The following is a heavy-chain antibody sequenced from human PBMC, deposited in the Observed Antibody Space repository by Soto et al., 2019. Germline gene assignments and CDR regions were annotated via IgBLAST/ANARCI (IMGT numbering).Heavy chain of an antibody. CDR2: INHSGST. J-gene: IGHJ5*02. CDR1: GGSFSGYY. V-gene: IGHV4-34*01. D-gene: IGHD3-10*01. Sequence: SETLSLTCAVYGGSFSGYYWSWIRQPPGKGLEWIGEINHSGSTNYNPSLKSRVTISVDTSKNQFSLKLSSVTTADTAVYYCAGRGPRHNWFDPWGQGTLVTVS. CDR3: AGRGPRHNWFDP.